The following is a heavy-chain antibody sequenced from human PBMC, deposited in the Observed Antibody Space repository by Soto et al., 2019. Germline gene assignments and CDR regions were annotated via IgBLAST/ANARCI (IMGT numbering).Heavy chain of an antibody. D-gene: IGHD2-21*02. CDR1: GFTFSSYA. CDR3: ARDGCGGDCYSAYAFDI. J-gene: IGHJ3*02. Sequence: EVQLVESGGGLVQPGGSLRLSCAASGFTFSSYAMHWVRQAPGKGLEYVSAISSNGGSTYYANSVKGRFTISRDNSKNPLYIQMGSLRAEDMAVYYCARDGCGGDCYSAYAFDIWGQGTMVTVSS. CDR2: ISSNGGST. V-gene: IGHV3-64*01.